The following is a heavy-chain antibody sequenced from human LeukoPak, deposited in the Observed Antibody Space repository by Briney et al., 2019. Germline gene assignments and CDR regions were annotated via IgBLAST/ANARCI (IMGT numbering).Heavy chain of an antibody. D-gene: IGHD3-16*01. Sequence: SETLSLTSTVFGGSISNFWGWIRQPPGKGLEWIGSIHYTGNTYYNASLKSRVTMSVDTAKNQFSLKLSSMTAADPAVYYCARHFSLGAFDIWGGETMVSVS. CDR1: GGSISNF. J-gene: IGHJ3*02. CDR3: ARHFSLGAFDI. V-gene: IGHV4-39*01. CDR2: IHYTGNT.